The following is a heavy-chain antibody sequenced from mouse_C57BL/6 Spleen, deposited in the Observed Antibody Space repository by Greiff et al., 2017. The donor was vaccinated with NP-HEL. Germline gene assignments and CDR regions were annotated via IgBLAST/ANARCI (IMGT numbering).Heavy chain of an antibody. D-gene: IGHD1-1*01. CDR1: GYAFSSSW. CDR3: ASITTVVAWYFDV. V-gene: IGHV1-82*01. Sequence: QVHVKQSGPELVKPGASVKISCKASGYAFSSSWMNWVKQRPGKGLEWIGRIYPGDGDTNYNGKFKGKATLTADKSSSTAYMQLSSLTSEDSAVYFCASITTVVAWYFDVWGTGTTVTVSS. J-gene: IGHJ1*03. CDR2: IYPGDGDT.